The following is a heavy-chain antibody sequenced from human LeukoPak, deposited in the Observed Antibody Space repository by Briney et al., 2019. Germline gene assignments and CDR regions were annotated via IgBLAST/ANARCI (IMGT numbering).Heavy chain of an antibody. Sequence: GGSPRLSCAASGFTFSSYWMSWVRQAPGKGLEWVANIQQDGNGKCYVDSVKGRFTISRDNAKNSLYLQMDSLRAEDTAVYYCAKDGPRGAVAGTYQVHFDYWGQGTLVTVSS. V-gene: IGHV3-7*01. D-gene: IGHD6-19*01. CDR2: IQQDGNGK. CDR1: GFTFSSYW. J-gene: IGHJ4*02. CDR3: AKDGPRGAVAGTYQVHFDY.